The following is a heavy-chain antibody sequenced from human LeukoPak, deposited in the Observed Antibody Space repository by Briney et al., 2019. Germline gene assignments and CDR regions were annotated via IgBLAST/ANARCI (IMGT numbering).Heavy chain of an antibody. CDR2: IYYSGGT. Sequence: KPSETLSLTCTVSGGSISGYYWSWIRQPPGKGLEWIGYIYYSGGTNYNPSLKSGVAISVDTSKSQFSLKLTSVTAADTAVYYCARDDGSGYYYDYWGQGTLVTVSS. D-gene: IGHD3-22*01. CDR1: GGSISGYY. V-gene: IGHV4-59*01. J-gene: IGHJ4*02. CDR3: ARDDGSGYYYDY.